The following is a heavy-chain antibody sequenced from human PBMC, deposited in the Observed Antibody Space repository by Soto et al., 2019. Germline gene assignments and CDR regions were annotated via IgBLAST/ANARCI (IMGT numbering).Heavy chain of an antibody. CDR2: ISGSGGST. J-gene: IGHJ4*02. Sequence: EVQLLESGGGLVQPGGSLRLSCAASGFTFSSYAMRWVRQAPGKGLEWVSAISGSGGSTYYADSVKGRFTISRDNSKNTLSRQINSLRAEDTAVYYWARRGSGSYYDYWGQGTLVTVSS. CDR1: GFTFSSYA. V-gene: IGHV3-23*01. CDR3: ARRGSGSYYDY. D-gene: IGHD1-26*01.